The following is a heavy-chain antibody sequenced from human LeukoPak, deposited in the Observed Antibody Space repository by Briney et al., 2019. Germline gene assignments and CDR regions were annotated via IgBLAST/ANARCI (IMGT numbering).Heavy chain of an antibody. CDR2: INAGNGST. Sequence: GASVKVSCKASGYTFTTYAMHWVRQAPGQRLEWMGWINAGNGSTKYSQKFQGRVTITRDTSASTAYMELSSLRSEDTAVYYCASLAPPFDYWGQGTLVTVSS. J-gene: IGHJ4*02. V-gene: IGHV1-3*01. CDR3: ASLAPPFDY. CDR1: GYTFTTYA.